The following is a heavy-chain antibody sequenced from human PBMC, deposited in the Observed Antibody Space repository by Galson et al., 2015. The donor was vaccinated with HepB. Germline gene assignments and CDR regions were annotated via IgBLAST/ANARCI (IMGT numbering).Heavy chain of an antibody. CDR2: IYWDDDK. D-gene: IGHD3-3*01. J-gene: IGHJ4*02. CDR1: GFSLSTSGVG. CDR3: AHSPLFLDFWSGYYSQPMYYFHY. Sequence: PALVKPPQTLTLTCTFSGFSLSTSGVGVGWIRQPPGKALEWLALIYWDDDKRYSPSLKSRLTITKDTSKNQVVLTMTNMDPVDTATYYCAHSPLFLDFWSGYYSQPMYYFHYWGQGTLVTVSS. V-gene: IGHV2-5*02.